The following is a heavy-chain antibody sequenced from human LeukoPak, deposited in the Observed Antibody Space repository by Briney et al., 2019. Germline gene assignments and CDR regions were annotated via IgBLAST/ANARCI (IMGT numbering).Heavy chain of an antibody. D-gene: IGHD1-26*01. CDR2: IYNGGST. J-gene: IGHJ4*02. CDR3: ARGEKWELPYFDY. V-gene: IGHV3-53*01. CDR1: GFTVSSNY. Sequence: GRSLRLSCAASGFTVSSNYMSWVRQAPGKGLEWVSVIYNGGSTYYPDSAKGRFTISRNNSKNTLYLQMDSMRAEDTAVYYCARGEKWELPYFDYWGQGTLVTVSS.